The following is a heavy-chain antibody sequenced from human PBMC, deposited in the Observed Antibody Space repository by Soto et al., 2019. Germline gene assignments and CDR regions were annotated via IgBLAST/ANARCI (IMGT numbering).Heavy chain of an antibody. CDR1: GFTFSSYS. J-gene: IGHJ6*02. D-gene: IGHD3-3*01. CDR2: ISSSSSYI. CDR3: ASSRDFWSGYYYGLDV. V-gene: IGHV3-21*01. Sequence: PGGSLRLSCAASGFTFSSYSMNWVRQAPGKGLERVSSISSSSSYIYYADSVKGRFTISRDNAKNSLYLQMNSLRDEDTAVHYCASSRDFWSGYYYGLDVWGQGTTVTVSS.